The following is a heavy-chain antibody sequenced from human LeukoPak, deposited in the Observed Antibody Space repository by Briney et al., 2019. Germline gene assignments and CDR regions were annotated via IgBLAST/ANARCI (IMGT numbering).Heavy chain of an antibody. CDR2: INPNTGGA. Sequence: ASVKVSCRASGYSFTDYRMHWVRQAPGQGLEWMGWINPNTGGAHYAQNFQGRVTMTRDTCISTAYMELSRLRSDDTAVYYCAREHCSGGSCYISYYYYYGMDVWGQGTTVTVSS. V-gene: IGHV1-2*02. D-gene: IGHD2-15*01. CDR1: GYSFTDYR. CDR3: AREHCSGGSCYISYYYYYGMDV. J-gene: IGHJ6*02.